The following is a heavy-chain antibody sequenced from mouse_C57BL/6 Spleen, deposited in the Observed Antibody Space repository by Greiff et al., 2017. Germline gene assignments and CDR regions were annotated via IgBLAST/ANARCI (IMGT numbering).Heavy chain of an antibody. CDR1: GYTFTSYW. CDR2: IDPNSGCT. J-gene: IGHJ4*01. CDR3: ARSCDAMDY. Sequence: QVQLKQPGAGLVKPGASVKLSCTASGYTFTSYWMPWVQQTPGRSLEWIVRIDPNSGCTKYNEKFKSKATLTVDKPSSTAYMQLSSLTSEVSAVDCCARSCDAMDYWGQGTLVTVSA. V-gene: IGHV1-72*01.